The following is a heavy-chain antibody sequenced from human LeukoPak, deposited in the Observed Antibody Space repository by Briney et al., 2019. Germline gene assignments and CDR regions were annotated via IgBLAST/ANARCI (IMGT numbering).Heavy chain of an antibody. V-gene: IGHV1-24*01. J-gene: IGHJ5*02. CDR1: VYRLSEVS. D-gene: IGHD2-21*02. CDR2: FPPEKGGT. CDR3: TTFVFSGGYCHPINWFDP. Sequence: ASVNVSFMFSVYRLSEVSMHWVRQAPGKGLEWVGGFPPEKGGTIHAPKFQGRVTMTEDTSTDTGYLELSSLKSEDTAMYYCTTFVFSGGYCHPINWFDPWGQGTLVTVSS.